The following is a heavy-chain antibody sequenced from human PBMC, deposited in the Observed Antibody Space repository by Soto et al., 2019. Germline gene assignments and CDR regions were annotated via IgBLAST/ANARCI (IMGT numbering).Heavy chain of an antibody. CDR1: GGTFSSYA. CDR2: IIPIFGTA. J-gene: IGHJ4*02. V-gene: IGHV1-69*06. CDR3: ARDLYYDSSGYSD. D-gene: IGHD3-22*01. Sequence: SEKVSCKASGGTFSSYAISWVRQAPGQGLEWMGGIIPIFGTANYAQKFQGRVTITADKSTSTAYMELSSLRSQDTAVYYCARDLYYDSSGYSDWGQGTLVTVSS.